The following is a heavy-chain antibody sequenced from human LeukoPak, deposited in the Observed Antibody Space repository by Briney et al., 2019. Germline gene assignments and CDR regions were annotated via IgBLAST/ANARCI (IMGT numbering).Heavy chain of an antibody. D-gene: IGHD1-26*01. J-gene: IGHJ4*02. V-gene: IGHV3-21*01. CDR1: GFTFSDYY. CDR2: ISSSSSYI. CDR3: ARDRGSTEFDY. Sequence: PGGSLRLSCAASGFTFSDYYMSWVRQAPGKGLEWVSSISSSSSYIYYADSVKGRFTVSRDNAKNTLYLQMNSLRAEDTAVYYCARDRGSTEFDYWGQGTLVTVSS.